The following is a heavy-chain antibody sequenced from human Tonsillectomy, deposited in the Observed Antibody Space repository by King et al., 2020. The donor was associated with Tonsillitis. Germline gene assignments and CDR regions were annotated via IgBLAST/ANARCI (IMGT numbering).Heavy chain of an antibody. V-gene: IGHV4-61*02. D-gene: IGHD5-24*01. J-gene: IGHJ4*02. CDR1: GGSISSVSFY. Sequence: QLQESGPGQVRPSQTLSLTCTVSGGSISSVSFYWNWIRQPAGKGLEWIGRIHSSENTKYNPSLESRVTISVDTSKNQFSLKLSSVTAADTAVYYCTRGRDAFRLGGQGTLVTVSS. CDR2: IHSSENT. CDR3: TRGRDAFRL.